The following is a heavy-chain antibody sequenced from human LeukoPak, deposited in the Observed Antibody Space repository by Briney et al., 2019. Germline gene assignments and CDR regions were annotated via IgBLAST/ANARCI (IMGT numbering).Heavy chain of an antibody. CDR2: IYNNGYSGST. Sequence: SETLSLTCTVSGGSISSYYWSWIRQPPGKGLEWIGYIYNNGYSGSTNYIPSLKSRVTISVDTSKGQFSLKLTSVTAADTAVYYCAGHPRISWFDPWGQGTLVTVSS. J-gene: IGHJ5*02. CDR1: GGSISSYY. CDR3: AGHPRISWFDP. D-gene: IGHD3-3*02. V-gene: IGHV4-59*08.